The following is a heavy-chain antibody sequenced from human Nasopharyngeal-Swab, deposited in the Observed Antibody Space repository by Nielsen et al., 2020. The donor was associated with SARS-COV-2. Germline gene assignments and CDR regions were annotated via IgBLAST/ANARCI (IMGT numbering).Heavy chain of an antibody. D-gene: IGHD6-19*01. CDR3: ARKRGEQWLSQFDY. Sequence: ASVKVSCKASGYTFINYGITWVRQAPGQGLEWMGWSSAYNSNTKYAQKFQGRVTMTTDTSTNTAYMELRSLRSDDTAVYYCARKRGEQWLSQFDYWGQGTLVTVSS. J-gene: IGHJ4*02. CDR2: SSAYNSNT. V-gene: IGHV1-18*01. CDR1: GYTFINYG.